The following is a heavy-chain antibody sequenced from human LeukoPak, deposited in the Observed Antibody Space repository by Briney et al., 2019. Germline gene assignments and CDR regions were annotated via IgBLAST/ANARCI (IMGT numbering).Heavy chain of an antibody. CDR3: AKDLGTRFPPVANDY. J-gene: IGHJ4*02. V-gene: IGHV3-23*01. CDR1: GFSFRNYV. Sequence: GGSLSLSCAASGFSFRNYVMSWVRQAPAKGLEWVSSIISTGGTTYYADSVRGRFTLPRDNSKNTLYLQMTSLRDDDTAIYYCAKDLGTRFPPVANDYWGQGTLVTVSS. CDR2: IISTGGTT. D-gene: IGHD2-21*01.